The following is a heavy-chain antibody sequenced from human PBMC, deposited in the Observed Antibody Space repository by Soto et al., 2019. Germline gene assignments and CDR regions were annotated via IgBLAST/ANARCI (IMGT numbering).Heavy chain of an antibody. J-gene: IGHJ6*02. CDR1: GGSFSGYY. D-gene: IGHD3-10*01. CDR2: INHSGST. V-gene: IGHV4-34*01. Sequence: SETLSLTCAVYGGSFSGYYWSWIRQPPGKGLEWIGEINHSGSTNYNPSLKSRVTISVDTSKNQFSLKLSSVTAADTAVYYCARGQDGSGSYCMDVWGRGTTVTVSS. CDR3: ARGQDGSGSYCMDV.